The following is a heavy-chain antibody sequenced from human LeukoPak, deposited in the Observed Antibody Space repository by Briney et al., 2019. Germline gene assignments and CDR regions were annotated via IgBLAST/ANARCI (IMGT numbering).Heavy chain of an antibody. D-gene: IGHD6-19*01. J-gene: IGHJ3*01. Sequence: PGGSLRLSCAASGFTSNSYAMSWVRQAPGKRLEWVSAISSSGDSAYYADPVKGRFTISRDNSKKTLYLQMNSLRVEDTAVYHCVKDPYSSGWYGGNAFDLWGQGTKVTVSS. CDR2: ISSSGDSA. V-gene: IGHV3-23*01. CDR1: GFTSNSYA. CDR3: VKDPYSSGWYGGNAFDL.